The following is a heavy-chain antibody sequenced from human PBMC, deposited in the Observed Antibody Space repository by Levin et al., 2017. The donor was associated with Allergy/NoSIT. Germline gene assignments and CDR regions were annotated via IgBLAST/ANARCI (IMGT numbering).Heavy chain of an antibody. V-gene: IGHV4-59*08. D-gene: IGHD5-24*01. J-gene: IGHJ2*01. Sequence: PSETLSLTCTVSGGSISGYYWSWIRQPPGRGLEYIGYIYYSGNTNYNPSLKSRLTISVDTSKNQFSLKLSSVTAADTAVYYCARLSGDSSKLPRDTYWYIGRWGRGTLVTVSS. CDR1: GGSISGYY. CDR2: IYYSGNT. CDR3: ARLSGDSSKLPRDTYWYIGR.